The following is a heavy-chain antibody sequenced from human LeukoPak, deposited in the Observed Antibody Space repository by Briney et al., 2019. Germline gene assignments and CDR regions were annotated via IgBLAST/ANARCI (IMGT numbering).Heavy chain of an antibody. D-gene: IGHD3-22*01. CDR2: IYSGGST. CDR3: ARDLFDYYDSSGYHDY. CDR1: GFTVSSNY. Sequence: GESLRLSCAASGFTVSSNYMSWVRQAPGKGLEWVSVIYSGGSTYYADSVKGRFTISRDNSKNTLYLQMNSLRAEDTAVYYCARDLFDYYDSSGYHDYWGQGTLVTVSS. J-gene: IGHJ4*02. V-gene: IGHV3-53*01.